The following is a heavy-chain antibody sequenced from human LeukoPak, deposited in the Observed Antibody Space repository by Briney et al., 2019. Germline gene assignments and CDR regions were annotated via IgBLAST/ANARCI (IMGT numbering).Heavy chain of an antibody. J-gene: IGHJ5*02. CDR3: ARDYAAMASWFDP. V-gene: IGHV4-61*02. CDR1: GGSISSDIYY. D-gene: IGHD2-2*01. Sequence: PSQTLSLTCTVSGGSISSDIYYWSWIRQPAGKGLEWIGRIYSSGTTYNPSLKSRVTMSMDTAKNQFSLKLSSVTAADTAVYYCARDYAAMASWFDPWGQGTLVTVSS. CDR2: IYSSGT.